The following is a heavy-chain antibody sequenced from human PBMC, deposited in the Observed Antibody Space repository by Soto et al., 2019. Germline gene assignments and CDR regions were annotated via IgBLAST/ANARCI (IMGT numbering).Heavy chain of an antibody. CDR2: ISGGGDGT. Sequence: EVQLLESGGGLVQPGGCLRLSCAASGFTFGNYAMIWVRQAPGKGLEWVSTISGGGDGTYYADSVRGRFTISRENSRNTVYLQMNSLRAEDTAVYYCAKKGLGSLATYCSTGDCHYAFDIWGQGTMVTVSS. J-gene: IGHJ3*02. CDR3: AKKGLGSLATYCSTGDCHYAFDI. CDR1: GFTFGNYA. D-gene: IGHD2-15*01. V-gene: IGHV3-23*01.